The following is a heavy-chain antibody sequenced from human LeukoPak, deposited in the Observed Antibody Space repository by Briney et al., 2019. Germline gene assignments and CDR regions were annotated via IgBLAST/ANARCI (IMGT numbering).Heavy chain of an antibody. CDR3: VGGGGSVDY. V-gene: IGHV3-7*04. CDR1: GFTLTNYW. D-gene: IGHD3-16*01. J-gene: IGHJ4*02. CDR2: INQDGSDR. Sequence: GGSLRLSCVATGFTLTNYWMSWVRQAPGKGLEWVANINQDGSDRDYVDSVKGRFTISRDTAKNPLYLQMKSLGPEDSAGYCGVGGGGSVDYWGQGTLVTVSS.